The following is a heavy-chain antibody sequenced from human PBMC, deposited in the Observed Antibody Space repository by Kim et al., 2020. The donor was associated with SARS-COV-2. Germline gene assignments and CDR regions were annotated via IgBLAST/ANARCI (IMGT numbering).Heavy chain of an antibody. D-gene: IGHD6-19*01. V-gene: IGHV4-34*01. CDR3: ARDQAVAGTFYY. J-gene: IGHJ4*02. Sequence: NYNPSLKSRVTISVDTSKNQFSLKLSSGTAADTAVYYCARDQAVAGTFYYWGQGTLVTVSS.